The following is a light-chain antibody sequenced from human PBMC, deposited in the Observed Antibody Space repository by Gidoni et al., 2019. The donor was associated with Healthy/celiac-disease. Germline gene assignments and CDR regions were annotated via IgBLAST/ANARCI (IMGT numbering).Light chain of an antibody. J-gene: IGKJ1*01. V-gene: IGKV1-5*03. CDR2: KAS. Sequence: DIQLTQSPSTLSASVGGRVTIPCRASQSISSWLAWYQQKPGKAPTLRIYKASSLESGVPSRFSGGVSGTEFTLTISSLQPDDFATYYCQQYNSYPWTFGKGTKVEIK. CDR1: QSISSW. CDR3: QQYNSYPWT.